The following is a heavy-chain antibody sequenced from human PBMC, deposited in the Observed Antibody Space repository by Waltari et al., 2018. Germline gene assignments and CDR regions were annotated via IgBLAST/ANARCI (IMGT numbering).Heavy chain of an antibody. Sequence: EVQMVESGGGLVQPGGSLRLSCAASGFTFSNSWMDWVRQAPGKGLEWSANIKPDGSEKNYVDSVMGRFTISRDNTKNSLYLQMNSLRAEDTAVYYCSKSLDVWGPGTSVTVSS. V-gene: IGHV3-7*01. CDR3: SKSLDV. CDR2: IKPDGSEK. J-gene: IGHJ6*02. CDR1: GFTFSNSW.